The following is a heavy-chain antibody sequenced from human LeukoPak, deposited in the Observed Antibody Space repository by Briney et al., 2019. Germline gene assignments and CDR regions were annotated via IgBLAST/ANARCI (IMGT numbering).Heavy chain of an antibody. V-gene: IGHV1-2*06. CDR1: GYTFTGYY. D-gene: IGHD1-7*01. J-gene: IGHJ6*03. CDR3: ARVGTGTTNYYYYYMDV. CDR2: INPNSGGT. Sequence: ASVKVSCKASGYTFTGYYMHGVRQAPGQGLEWMGRINPNSGGTNYAQKFQGRVTMTRDTSISTAYMELSRLRSDDTAVYYCARVGTGTTNYYYYYMDVWGKGTTVTVSS.